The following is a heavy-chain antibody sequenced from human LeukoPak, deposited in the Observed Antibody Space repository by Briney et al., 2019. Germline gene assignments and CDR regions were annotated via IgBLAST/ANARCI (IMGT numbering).Heavy chain of an antibody. V-gene: IGHV3-23*01. CDR1: GFTFSSYG. D-gene: IGHD4-17*01. CDR3: ARDKSEVGPVTRLDY. CDR2: ISGSGGST. J-gene: IGHJ4*02. Sequence: GGSLRLSCAASGFTFSSYGMSWVRQAPGKGLEWVSAISGSGGSTYYADSVKGRFTISGDNAKNSLYLQMYSLRAEDTAVYYCARDKSEVGPVTRLDYWGQGTLVTVSS.